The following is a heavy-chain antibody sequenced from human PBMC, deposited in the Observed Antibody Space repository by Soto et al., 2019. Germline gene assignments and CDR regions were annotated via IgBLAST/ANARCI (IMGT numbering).Heavy chain of an antibody. CDR2: ISNDGKQK. V-gene: IGHV3-30*18. CDR1: GFIFSSYG. CDR3: AKPPGTGTDYYDY. D-gene: IGHD1-1*01. J-gene: IGHJ4*02. Sequence: GGSLRLSCVVSGFIFSSYGIHWVRQAPGKGLEWVAVISNDGKQKYYADSVKGRFTISRDNSKNTLYLQMNSLRAEDTAVYYCAKPPGTGTDYYDYWGQGTLVTVSS.